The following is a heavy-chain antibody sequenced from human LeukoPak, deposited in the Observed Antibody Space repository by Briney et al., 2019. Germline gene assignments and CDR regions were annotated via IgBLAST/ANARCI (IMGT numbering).Heavy chain of an antibody. Sequence: PGGSLRLSCAASGFTFSSYAMSWVRQAPGKWLEWVSPISGSGGSTYYADSVKGRFTISRDNSKNTLYLQMNSLRAEDTAVYYCAKDALLVPAADFDYWGQGTLVTVSS. J-gene: IGHJ4*02. D-gene: IGHD2-2*01. CDR1: GFTFSSYA. CDR3: AKDALLVPAADFDY. V-gene: IGHV3-23*01. CDR2: ISGSGGST.